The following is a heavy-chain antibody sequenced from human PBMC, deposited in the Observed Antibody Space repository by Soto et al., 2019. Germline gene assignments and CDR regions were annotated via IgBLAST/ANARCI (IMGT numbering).Heavy chain of an antibody. CDR3: ARDAGSWGY. CDR1: GFTCSDYS. CDR2: ISSSSSTI. D-gene: IGHD3-10*01. J-gene: IGHJ4*02. Sequence: EVQLVESGGGLLQPGGSLRLSCAASGFTCSDYSMDWVRQAPGKGLEWVSYISSSSSTIYYADSVKGRFTISRDNAKNSLYLQMNSRRDEDTAVYYCARDAGSWGYWGQGTLVTVSS. V-gene: IGHV3-48*02.